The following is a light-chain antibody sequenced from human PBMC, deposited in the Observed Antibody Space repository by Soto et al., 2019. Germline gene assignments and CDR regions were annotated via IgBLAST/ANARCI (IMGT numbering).Light chain of an antibody. CDR1: QGIRND. CDR3: LQDYTYPYT. CDR2: AVS. J-gene: IGKJ2*01. Sequence: AIQMTQSRASVSASVGDRVTITCRASQGIRNDLGWYQQKPGKAPKLLIYAVSNLQSGVPSRCSGSGSGTDFTLTISSLQPEDFATYYCLQDYTYPYTFGQGTRLEIK. V-gene: IGKV1-6*01.